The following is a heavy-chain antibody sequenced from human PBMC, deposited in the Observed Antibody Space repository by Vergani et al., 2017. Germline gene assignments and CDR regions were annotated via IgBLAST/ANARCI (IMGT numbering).Heavy chain of an antibody. CDR3: ARAPGYSYGLYYFDY. CDR2: VKQDGSEK. V-gene: IGHV3-7*03. J-gene: IGHJ4*02. D-gene: IGHD5-18*01. Sequence: EVQLVESGGGLVQPGGSLRLSCAASGFTFSSYWMSWVRQAPGKGLGWVANVKQDGSEKNYVDSVKGRLTISRDNAKNSLSLQMNSLRAEDTAVYYCARAPGYSYGLYYFDYWGQGTLVTVSS. CDR1: GFTFSSYW.